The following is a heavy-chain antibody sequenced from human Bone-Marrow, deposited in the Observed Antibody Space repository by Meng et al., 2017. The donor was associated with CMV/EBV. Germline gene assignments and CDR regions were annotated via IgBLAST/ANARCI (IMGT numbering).Heavy chain of an antibody. V-gene: IGHV5-51*01. CDR1: GYNFNNYW. Sequence: GESLKISCQGSGYNFNNYWIGWVRQMPGKGLEWMGIIYPDDSDTTYHQSFQGQVTMSADRVISTAYLHWRSLRASDTAIYYCARDGSYLTYYDFWSGCYDAFDIWGQGTMVTVSS. J-gene: IGHJ3*02. D-gene: IGHD3-3*01. CDR2: IYPDDSDT. CDR3: ARDGSYLTYYDFWSGCYDAFDI.